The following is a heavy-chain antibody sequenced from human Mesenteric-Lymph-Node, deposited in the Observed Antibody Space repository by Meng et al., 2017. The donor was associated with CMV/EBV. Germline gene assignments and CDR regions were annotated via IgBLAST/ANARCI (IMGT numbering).Heavy chain of an antibody. D-gene: IGHD3-3*01. CDR1: GGSFSGYY. V-gene: IGHV4-34*01. CDR3: ARDRAIFGRWFDP. J-gene: IGHJ5*02. CDR2: INHSGST. Sequence: GSLRLSCAVYGGSFSGYYWSWIRQPPGKGLEWIGEINHSGSTNYNPSLKSRVTISVDTSKNQFSLKLSSVTAADTAVYYCARDRAIFGRWFDPWGQGTLVTVSS.